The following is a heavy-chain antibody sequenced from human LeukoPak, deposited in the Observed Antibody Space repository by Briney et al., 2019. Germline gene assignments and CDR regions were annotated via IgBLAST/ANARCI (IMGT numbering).Heavy chain of an antibody. CDR1: GYTFTGYY. D-gene: IGHD5-12*01. Sequence: GASVRVSCKASGYTFTGYYMHWVRQAPGQGLEWMGWINPNSGGTNYAQKFQGWVTMTRDTSISTAYMELSRLRSDDTAVYYCARAKGLVWLLDYWGQGTLVTVSS. J-gene: IGHJ4*02. CDR3: ARAKGLVWLLDY. CDR2: INPNSGGT. V-gene: IGHV1-2*04.